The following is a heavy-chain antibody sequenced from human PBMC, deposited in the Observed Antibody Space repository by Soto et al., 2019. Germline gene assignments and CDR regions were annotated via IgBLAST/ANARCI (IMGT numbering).Heavy chain of an antibody. CDR3: ARDHGKAPRKETGIAVGTGWFDP. V-gene: IGHV3-7*01. D-gene: IGHD6-19*01. J-gene: IGHJ5*02. CDR2: IKQDGSEK. CDR1: GFTFSSYW. Sequence: GGSLRLSCAASGFTFSSYWMSWVRQAPGKGLEWVANIKQDGSEKYYVDSVKGRFTISRDNAKNSLYLQMNSLRAEDTAVYYCARDHGKAPRKETGIAVGTGWFDPWGQGTLVTVSS.